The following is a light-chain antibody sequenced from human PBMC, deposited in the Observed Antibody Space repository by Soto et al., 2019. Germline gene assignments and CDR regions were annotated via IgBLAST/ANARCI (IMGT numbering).Light chain of an antibody. J-gene: IGKJ4*01. Sequence: EIVMTQSPATLSVSPGETATLSCRASQSVGSAVAWYQHKPGQAPRLLIVGASIRATGVPGRFSGGGSGTEFTLTISNLQSEDFAGYYCQQYRNWPPLTFGGGTTVEFK. V-gene: IGKV3-15*01. CDR2: GAS. CDR3: QQYRNWPPLT. CDR1: QSVGSA.